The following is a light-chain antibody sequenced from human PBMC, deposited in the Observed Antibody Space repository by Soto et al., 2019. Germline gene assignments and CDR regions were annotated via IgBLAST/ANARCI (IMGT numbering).Light chain of an antibody. CDR3: CSFAGNYLYV. Sequence: QSALTQPRSVSGSPGQSVTISCTGTSSDVGAYNYVSWYQQYPGKAPELTISDVNQRPSGVPDRFSGSKAGNTASLTISGLQAEDEADYYCCSFAGNYLYVFGTGTKLTVL. CDR2: DVN. J-gene: IGLJ1*01. CDR1: SSDVGAYNY. V-gene: IGLV2-11*01.